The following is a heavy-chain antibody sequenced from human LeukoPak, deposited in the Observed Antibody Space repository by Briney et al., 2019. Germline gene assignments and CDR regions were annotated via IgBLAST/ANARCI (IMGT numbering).Heavy chain of an antibody. J-gene: IGHJ4*02. D-gene: IGHD4-11*01. CDR3: ARSNQADDY. CDR2: INPGGSST. CDR1: GFAFSSYW. Sequence: PGGSLRLSCAASGFAFSSYWTHWVRQVPGKGLVWASRINPGGSSTAYADSVKGRFTISRDNAKNTLYLQMNSLRAEDTAVYYCARSNQADDYWGQGTLVTVSS. V-gene: IGHV3-74*01.